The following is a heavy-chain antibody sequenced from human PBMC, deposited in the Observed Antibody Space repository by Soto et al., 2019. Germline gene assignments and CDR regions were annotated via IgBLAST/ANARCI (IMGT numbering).Heavy chain of an antibody. V-gene: IGHV1-69*02. Sequence: QVQLVQSGAEVKKPGSSVKVSCKASGGTFSSYTISWVRQAPGQGLEWMGRIIPILGIANYAQKFQGRATITADKSTSTAYMELSSLRSEDTAVYYCARSRGVRGIPTDFSIIDYWGQGTLVTVSS. CDR3: ARSRGVRGIPTDFSIIDY. CDR2: IIPILGIA. J-gene: IGHJ4*02. D-gene: IGHD6-13*01. CDR1: GGTFSSYT.